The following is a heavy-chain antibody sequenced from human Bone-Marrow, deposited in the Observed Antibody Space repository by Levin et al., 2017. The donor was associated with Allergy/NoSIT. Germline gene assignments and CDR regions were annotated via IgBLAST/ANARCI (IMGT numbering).Heavy chain of an antibody. CDR1: GFAFSSNA. J-gene: IGHJ4*02. CDR3: AKDKGPSNSWYYLDY. Sequence: GGSLRLSCAASGFAFSSNAMTWVRQAPGKGLEWVSSVTSRGTDTYYADSVKGRFTVSRDNSRNTVFLLMNSLRAEDTAVYFCAKDKGPSNSWYYLDYWGQGTLVTVSS. CDR2: VTSRGTDT. V-gene: IGHV3-23*01. D-gene: IGHD6-13*01.